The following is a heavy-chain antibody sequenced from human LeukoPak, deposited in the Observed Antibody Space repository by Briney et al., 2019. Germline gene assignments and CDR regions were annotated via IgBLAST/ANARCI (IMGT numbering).Heavy chain of an antibody. CDR2: IYSSGST. CDR3: AKDTAVGANGIFDY. CDR1: GGSISSYY. J-gene: IGHJ4*02. V-gene: IGHV4-59*01. Sequence: SETLSLTCTVSGGSISSYYWSWIRQPPGKGLEWIGYIYSSGSTNYNPSLKSRITISVDTSKNQFSLKLSSVTAADTAVYYCAKDTAVGANGIFDYWGQGTLVTVSS. D-gene: IGHD1-26*01.